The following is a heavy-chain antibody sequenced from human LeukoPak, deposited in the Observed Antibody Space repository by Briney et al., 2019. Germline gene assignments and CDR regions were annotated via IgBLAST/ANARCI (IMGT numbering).Heavy chain of an antibody. Sequence: SETLSLTCAVSGGSISSSNWWSWVRQPPGKGLEWIGEIYHSGSTNYNPSLKSRVTISVDKSKNQFSLKLSSVTAADTAVYYCASFGPMPGYCSSTSCQDYWGQGTLATVSS. J-gene: IGHJ4*02. CDR3: ASFGPMPGYCSSTSCQDY. D-gene: IGHD2-2*01. CDR1: GGSISSSNW. CDR2: IYHSGST. V-gene: IGHV4-4*02.